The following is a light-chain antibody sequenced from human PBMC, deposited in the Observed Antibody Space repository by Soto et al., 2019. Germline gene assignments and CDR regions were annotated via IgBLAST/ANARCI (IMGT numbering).Light chain of an antibody. J-gene: IGKJ3*01. Sequence: AIQLTQFPPSLSASVGDRVTITCRASQGIASALAWYQQTPGKAPKLLIYDASTLEEGVPSRFSGAGSGTDFTLSISSLQPEDFATDYCQQFNNDPQLSFGPGTRVD. V-gene: IGKV1D-13*01. CDR2: DAS. CDR3: QQFNNDPQLS. CDR1: QGIASA.